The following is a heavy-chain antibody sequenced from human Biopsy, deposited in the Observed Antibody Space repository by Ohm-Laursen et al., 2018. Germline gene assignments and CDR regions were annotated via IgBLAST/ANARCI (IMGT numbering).Heavy chain of an antibody. V-gene: IGHV1-46*01. CDR1: GYVFINYL. D-gene: IGHD4-11*01. CDR2: INPSGGTV. J-gene: IGHJ4*02. Sequence: ASVKVSCKASGYVFINYLVHWVRQAPGQGLEWMGKINPSGGTVAYVHKFQGRVSMTRDTSTSTIYMDLSSLRSEDTALYYCTRDIGPWGDYSFEYWGQGTLVTVSS. CDR3: TRDIGPWGDYSFEY.